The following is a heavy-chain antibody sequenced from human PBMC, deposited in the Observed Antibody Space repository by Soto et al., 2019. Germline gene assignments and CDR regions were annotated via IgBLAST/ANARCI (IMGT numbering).Heavy chain of an antibody. CDR3: ARGDSSSGLDP. CDR1: GYTFTNYG. D-gene: IGHD6-6*01. J-gene: IGHJ5*02. CDR2: ISAYNGNT. Sequence: QVQVVQSGTEVKKPGASVKVSCKASGYTFTNYGISWVRQAPGQGLERMGWISAYNGNTNYAQIFQGRVTLTTDTSTTTAYMELRSLRSDDTAVYYCARGDSSSGLDPWGQGTLVTVSS. V-gene: IGHV1-18*01.